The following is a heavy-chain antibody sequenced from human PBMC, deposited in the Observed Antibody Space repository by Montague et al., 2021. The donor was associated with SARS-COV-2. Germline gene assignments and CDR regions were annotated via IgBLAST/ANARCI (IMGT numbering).Heavy chain of an antibody. J-gene: IGHJ3*02. CDR3: ARPLVRGVPKAFDI. V-gene: IGHV4-39*01. CDR1: GGSITRNYY. CDR2: IYYSGTT. D-gene: IGHD3-10*01. Sequence: SETLSLTCTVSGGSITRNYYCGWIRQPPGKGLEWVGNIYYSGTTFINPSLESRVTISVDASKNQFSLNLTSVTAADTAAYYCARPLVRGVPKAFDIWGQGALVIVSS.